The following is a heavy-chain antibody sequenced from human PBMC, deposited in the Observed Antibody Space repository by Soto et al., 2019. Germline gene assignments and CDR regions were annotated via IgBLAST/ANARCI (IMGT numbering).Heavy chain of an antibody. D-gene: IGHD6-13*01. V-gene: IGHV4-34*01. CDR1: GGSFSGYY. CDR2: INHSGST. CDR3: ARLRVGIADAFDI. Sequence: SETLSLTCAVYGGSFSGYYWSWIRQPPGKGLEWIGEINHSGSTNYNPSLKSRVTISVDTSKNQFSLKLSSVTAADTAVYYCARLRVGIADAFDIWGQGTMVTVSS. J-gene: IGHJ3*02.